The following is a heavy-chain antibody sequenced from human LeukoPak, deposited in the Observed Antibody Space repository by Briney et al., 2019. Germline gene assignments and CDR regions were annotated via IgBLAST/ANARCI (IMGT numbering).Heavy chain of an antibody. CDR3: ARENSYARAWSPFDF. V-gene: IGHV3-7*01. D-gene: IGHD2-2*01. CDR1: GFTFTNYW. Sequence: GGSLRLSCAASGFTFTNYWMTWVRQAPGKGLEWVANIKQDGSLYFYVESVKGRFTISRDNAKNSVYLQMNSLRDEDTAVYYCARENSYARAWSPFDFWGQGALVTVSS. CDR2: IKQDGSLY. J-gene: IGHJ4*02.